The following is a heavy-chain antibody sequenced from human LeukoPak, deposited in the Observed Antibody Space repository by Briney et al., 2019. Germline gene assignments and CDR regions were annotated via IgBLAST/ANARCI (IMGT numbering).Heavy chain of an antibody. V-gene: IGHV3-11*03. CDR2: ISTTSTYT. D-gene: IGHD2-2*01. J-gene: IGHJ4*02. Sequence: GGSLRLSCAASGFTFSDYYMSWIRQAPGKGLEWVSHISTTSTYTNYADSVKGRFTISRDNAKSSLYLQMNSLRAEDTAVYYCARRLVTAGITDFFDSWGQGTLVSVSS. CDR3: ARRLVTAGITDFFDS. CDR1: GFTFSDYY.